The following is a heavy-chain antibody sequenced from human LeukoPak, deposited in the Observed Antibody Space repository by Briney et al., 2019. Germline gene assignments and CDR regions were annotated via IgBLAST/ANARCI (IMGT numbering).Heavy chain of an antibody. CDR1: GYTFTSYG. D-gene: IGHD2-21*02. Sequence: ASVKVSCKASGYTFTSYGISWVRQAPGQGLEWMGWISAYNGNTNYAQKLQGRVTMTTDTSTSTAYMELRSLRSDDTAVYYCAATPYCGGDCYSAVDYWGQGTLVTVSS. V-gene: IGHV1-18*01. CDR2: ISAYNGNT. J-gene: IGHJ4*02. CDR3: AATPYCGGDCYSAVDY.